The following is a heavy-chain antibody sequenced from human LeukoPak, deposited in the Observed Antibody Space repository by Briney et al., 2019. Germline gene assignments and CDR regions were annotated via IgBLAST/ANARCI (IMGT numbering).Heavy chain of an antibody. CDR2: VYTAGST. CDR1: GFTVSNNH. Sequence: GGSLRLSCAASGFTVSNNHMTWVRQAPGKGLEWVSVVYTAGSTYYADSVKGRFTISRDNSKNTVYLQMNSLRVGDTAVYYRARGYSSNWNYFDYWGQGILVTVSS. J-gene: IGHJ4*02. V-gene: IGHV3-53*01. CDR3: ARGYSSNWNYFDY. D-gene: IGHD6-13*01.